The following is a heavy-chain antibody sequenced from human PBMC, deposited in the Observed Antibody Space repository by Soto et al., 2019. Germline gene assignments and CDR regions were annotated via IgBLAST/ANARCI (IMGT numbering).Heavy chain of an antibody. V-gene: IGHV5-51*01. CDR1: GYSFSNYW. Sequence: GESLKISCKGSGYSFSNYWIVWVRQMPGKGLEWMGIIYPGDSETKYSPSFQGQVTISVDKSINTAYLQWISLKASDTAMYYCARRRAGNPDDWFDPWGQGTLVTVSS. CDR3: ARRRAGNPDDWFDP. J-gene: IGHJ5*02. D-gene: IGHD6-13*01. CDR2: IYPGDSET.